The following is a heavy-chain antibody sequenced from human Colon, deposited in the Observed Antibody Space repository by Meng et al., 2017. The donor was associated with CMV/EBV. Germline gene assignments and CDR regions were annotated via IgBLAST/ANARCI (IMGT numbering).Heavy chain of an antibody. CDR1: GDSIRSSGYY. CDR3: ARDGQRISVVWGVPNWFDP. CDR2: MFYSGST. V-gene: IGHV4-39*07. Sequence: SETLSPTCPLSGDSIRSSGYYWAWIRQPPGKGLEWIGSMFYSGSTYYSASLKSRVTMSIDTSKNQVSLKLTSVTAADTAVYYCARDGQRISVVWGVPNWFDPWGQGTLVTVSS. D-gene: IGHD3-10*01. J-gene: IGHJ5*02.